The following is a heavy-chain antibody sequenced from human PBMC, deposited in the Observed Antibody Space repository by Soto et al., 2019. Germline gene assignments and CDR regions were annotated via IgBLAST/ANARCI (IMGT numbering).Heavy chain of an antibody. CDR2: TYYRSKWYN. CDR3: ARATGYSYGYEAYFDY. D-gene: IGHD5-18*01. CDR1: GDSVSSNSAA. V-gene: IGHV6-1*01. Sequence: PSPTLSLTCAISGDSVSSNSAAWNWIRQSPSRGLEWLGRTYYRSKWYNDYAVSVKSRITINPDTSKNQFSLQLNSVTPEDTAVYYCARATGYSYGYEAYFDYWGQGTLVTVSS. J-gene: IGHJ4*02.